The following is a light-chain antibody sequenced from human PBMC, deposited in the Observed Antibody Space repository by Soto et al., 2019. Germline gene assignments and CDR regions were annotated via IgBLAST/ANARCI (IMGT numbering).Light chain of an antibody. J-gene: IGKJ1*01. CDR1: QSINSN. V-gene: IGKV3-15*01. CDR2: GAF. CDR3: QQYNDWPLT. Sequence: IVMTQSPVTLAVSPGDRANLSCRASQSINSNLAWYQQKPGQAPSLLIYGAFTRATDIPARFSGSVSGTEFTLTTSSLQSEDLDLYYCQQYNDWPLTFGQGTKVDI.